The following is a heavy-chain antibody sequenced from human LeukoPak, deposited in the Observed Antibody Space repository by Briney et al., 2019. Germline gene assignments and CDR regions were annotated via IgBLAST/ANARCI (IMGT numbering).Heavy chain of an antibody. D-gene: IGHD3-3*01. CDR1: GGSFSGYY. J-gene: IGHJ5*02. V-gene: IGHV4-34*01. CDR3: ARSPFGITIFGEVIQARGNWFDP. Sequence: SETLSLTCAVYGGSFSGYYWSWIRQPPGKGLEWIGEINHSGSTNYNPSLKSRVTISVDTSKNQFSLKLSSVTAADTAVYYCARSPFGITIFGEVIQARGNWFDPWGQGTLVTVSS. CDR2: INHSGST.